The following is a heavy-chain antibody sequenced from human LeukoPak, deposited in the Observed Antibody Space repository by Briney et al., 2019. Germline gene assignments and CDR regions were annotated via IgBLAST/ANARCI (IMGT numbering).Heavy chain of an antibody. CDR2: IYTSGST. CDR3: ARDGDGSYRADYYYYYYMDV. Sequence: SETLSLTCTVSGGSISSYYWSWIRQPPGKGLEWIGYIYTSGSTNYNPSLKSRVTMSVDTSKNQFSLKLSSVTAADTAVYYCARDGDGSYRADYYYYYYMDVWGKGTTVTVSS. V-gene: IGHV4-4*09. CDR1: GGSISSYY. J-gene: IGHJ6*03. D-gene: IGHD1-26*01.